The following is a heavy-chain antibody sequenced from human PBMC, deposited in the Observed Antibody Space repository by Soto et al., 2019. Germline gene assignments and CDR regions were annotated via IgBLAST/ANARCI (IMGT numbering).Heavy chain of an antibody. CDR2: ISGSGGST. CDR3: AKDLKRFLEWPNWFDP. Sequence: GGSLRLSCAASGFTFSSYAMSWVRQAPGKGLEWVSAISGSGGSTYYADSVKGRFTISRDNSKNTLYLQMNSLRAEDTAVYYCAKDLKRFLEWPNWFDPWGQGTLVTVSS. CDR1: GFTFSSYA. D-gene: IGHD3-3*01. J-gene: IGHJ5*02. V-gene: IGHV3-23*01.